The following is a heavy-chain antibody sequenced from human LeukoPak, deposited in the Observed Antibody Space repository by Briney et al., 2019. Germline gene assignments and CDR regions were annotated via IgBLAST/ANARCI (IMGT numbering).Heavy chain of an antibody. V-gene: IGHV1-2*02. CDR3: ARGTYDSSGYYYGRVFDY. CDR2: INPNSGGT. Sequence: ASVKVSCKASGYTFTGYYTHWVRQAPGQGLEWMGWINPNSGGTNYAQKFQGRVTMTRDTSISTAYMELSRLRSDDTAVYYCARGTYDSSGYYYGRVFDYWGQGTLVTVSS. J-gene: IGHJ4*02. D-gene: IGHD3-22*01. CDR1: GYTFTGYY.